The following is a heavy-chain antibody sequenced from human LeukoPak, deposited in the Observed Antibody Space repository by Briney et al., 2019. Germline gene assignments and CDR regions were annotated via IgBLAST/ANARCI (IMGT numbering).Heavy chain of an antibody. V-gene: IGHV4-61*02. D-gene: IGHD5-12*01. CDR1: GGSISSGSHY. J-gene: IGHJ4*02. Sequence: PSQTLSLTCTVSGGSISSGSHYWSWIRQPAGKGLEWIGRIYTSGSTNYNPSLKSRVTISVDTSKNQFSLKLSSVTAADTAVYYCASRDSGYELDYWGQGTLVTVSS. CDR2: IYTSGST. CDR3: ASRDSGYELDY.